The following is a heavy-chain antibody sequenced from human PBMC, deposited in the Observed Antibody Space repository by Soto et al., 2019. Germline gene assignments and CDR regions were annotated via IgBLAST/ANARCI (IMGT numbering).Heavy chain of an antibody. J-gene: IGHJ4*02. CDR1: GGSISSGGYY. Sequence: SETLSLTCTVSGGSISSGGYYWSWIRQHPGKGLEWIGYIYYSGSTYYNPSLKSRVTISVDTSKNQFSLKLSSVTAADTAVYYCAREIPYSSSWYLDYWGQGTLVTVSS. CDR3: AREIPYSSSWYLDY. D-gene: IGHD6-13*01. V-gene: IGHV4-31*03. CDR2: IYYSGST.